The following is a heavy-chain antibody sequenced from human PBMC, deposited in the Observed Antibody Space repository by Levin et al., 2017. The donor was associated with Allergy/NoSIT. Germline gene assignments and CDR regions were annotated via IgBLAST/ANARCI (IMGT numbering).Heavy chain of an antibody. Sequence: GGSLRLSCAASGFTVSSNYMSWVRQAPGKGLEWVSVVYSGGSTYYADSVKGRFTISRDNSKNTLYLQMNSLRAEDTAVYYCARDLMGVGATSYWGQGTLVTVSS. CDR2: VYSGGST. V-gene: IGHV3-53*01. J-gene: IGHJ4*02. CDR3: ARDLMGVGATSY. CDR1: GFTVSSNY. D-gene: IGHD1-26*01.